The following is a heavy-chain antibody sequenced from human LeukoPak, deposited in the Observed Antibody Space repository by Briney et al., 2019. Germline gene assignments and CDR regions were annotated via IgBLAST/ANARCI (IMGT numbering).Heavy chain of an antibody. D-gene: IGHD5-18*01. J-gene: IGHJ3*02. Sequence: GGSLRLSCAASGFTFGDYYMSWIRQAPGKGLEWVSYISSSGSTIYYADSVKGRFTISRDNAKNSLYLQMNSLRAEDTAVYYCARDVGGYSYGRHLDAFDIWGQGTMVTVSS. V-gene: IGHV3-11*01. CDR1: GFTFGDYY. CDR2: ISSSGSTI. CDR3: ARDVGGYSYGRHLDAFDI.